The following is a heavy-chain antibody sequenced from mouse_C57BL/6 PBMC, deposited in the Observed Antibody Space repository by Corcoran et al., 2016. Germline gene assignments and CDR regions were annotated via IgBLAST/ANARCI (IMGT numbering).Heavy chain of an antibody. J-gene: IGHJ2*01. CDR1: GYTFTSYG. V-gene: IGHV1-81*01. D-gene: IGHD2-10*01. CDR2: IYPRSGNT. Sequence: QVHLQQSGAELARPGASVKLSCKASGYTFTSYGISWVKQRTGQGLEWIGEIYPRSGNTYYNEKFKGKATLTADKSSSTAYMELRSLTSEDSAVYFCARSTYSRGYFDYWGQGTTLTVSS. CDR3: ARSTYSRGYFDY.